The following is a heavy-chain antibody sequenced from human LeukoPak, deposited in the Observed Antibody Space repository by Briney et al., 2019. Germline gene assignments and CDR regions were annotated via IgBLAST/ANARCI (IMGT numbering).Heavy chain of an antibody. V-gene: IGHV3-30-3*01. CDR2: ISYDGSNK. J-gene: IGHJ6*02. CDR1: GFTFSIYA. CDR3: ARDTLMDV. Sequence: GGSLRLSCAASGFTFSIYALSWVRQAPGKGLEWVAVISYDGSNKYYADSVKGRFTISRDNSKNTLYLQMNSLRAEDTAVYYCARDTLMDVWGQGTTVTVSS.